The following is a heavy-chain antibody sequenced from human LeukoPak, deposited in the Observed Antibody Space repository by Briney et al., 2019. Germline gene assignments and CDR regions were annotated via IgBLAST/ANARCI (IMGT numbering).Heavy chain of an antibody. CDR1: GGSFSGYY. V-gene: IGHV4-34*01. J-gene: IGHJ4*02. D-gene: IGHD6-13*01. Sequence: SETLSLTCAVYGGSFSGYYWSWIRQPPGKGLEWIGEINHSGSTNYNPSLKSRVTISVDTSKNQFSLKLSSVTAADTAVYYCARIMAPRMAAAGIFDYWGQGTLVTVSS. CDR2: INHSGST. CDR3: ARIMAPRMAAAGIFDY.